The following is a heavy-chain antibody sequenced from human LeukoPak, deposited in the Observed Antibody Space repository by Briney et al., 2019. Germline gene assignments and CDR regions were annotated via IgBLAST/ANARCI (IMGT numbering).Heavy chain of an antibody. CDR1: GFTFSSYW. V-gene: IGHV3-7*01. CDR2: IKQDGSEK. D-gene: IGHD3-10*01. CDR3: SRYGTLPFDAVDI. J-gene: IGHJ3*02. Sequence: PGGSLRLSCAASGFTFSSYWMSWVRQAPGKGLEWVANIKQDGSEKYYVDSVKGRFTISRDNAKNSLYLLMNTLISEDPAVYYCSRYGTLPFDAVDIWEQGIMVTVSS.